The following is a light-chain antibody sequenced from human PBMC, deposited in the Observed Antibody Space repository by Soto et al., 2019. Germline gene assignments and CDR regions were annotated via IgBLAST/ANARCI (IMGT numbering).Light chain of an antibody. CDR3: QTWGTGIHV. V-gene: IGLV4-69*01. J-gene: IGLJ1*01. CDR2: LNSDGSH. CDR1: SGHSSCA. Sequence: QLVLTQSPSASASLGASVKLTCTLSSGHSSCAIAWHQQQPEKGPRYLMKLNSDGSHSKGDGIPDRFSGSSSGAERYLIISSLQSEDEADYYCQTWGTGIHVFGTGTKLTVL.